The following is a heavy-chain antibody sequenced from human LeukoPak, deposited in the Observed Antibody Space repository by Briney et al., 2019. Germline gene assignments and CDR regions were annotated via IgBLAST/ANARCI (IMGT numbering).Heavy chain of an antibody. CDR3: ARGRRTRYCSSTSCYYFDY. CDR1: GYTFTSYD. D-gene: IGHD2-2*01. V-gene: IGHV1-8*03. Sequence: ASVKVSCKASGYTFTSYDINWVRQAPGQGVEWMRWMNPNSGNTAYAQKFQGIVTIHRTPSLSTAYMELSSLRSEDTAVYYCARGRRTRYCSSTSCYYFDYWGQGTLVTVSS. CDR2: MNPNSGNT. J-gene: IGHJ4*02.